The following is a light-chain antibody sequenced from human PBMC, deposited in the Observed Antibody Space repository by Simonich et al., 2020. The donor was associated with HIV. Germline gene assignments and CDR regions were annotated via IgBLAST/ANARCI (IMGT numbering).Light chain of an antibody. CDR1: QSLLHSSNNKNS. Sequence: DIVMTQSPDSLAVSLGERATINCKSSQSLLHSSNNKNSLSWYQQKPGPPPKLLIYWATTRESGVPDRFSGSGSGTDFTLTISSLQAEDVAVYYCQQYYSTPWTFGQGTKVEIK. V-gene: IGKV4-1*01. CDR3: QQYYSTPWT. J-gene: IGKJ1*01. CDR2: WAT.